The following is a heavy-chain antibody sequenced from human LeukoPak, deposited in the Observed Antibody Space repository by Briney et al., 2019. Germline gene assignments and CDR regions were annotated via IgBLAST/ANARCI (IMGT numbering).Heavy chain of an antibody. CDR3: ARGLRGYRYGYGY. Sequence: GGSLRLSCAASGFTFSSYWMHWVRQAPGKGLVWVSRINSEWSSTSYADSVKGRFTISRDHAKNTLYLQMDSLRAEETAVDYCARGLRGYRYGYGYWGQGTLVTVSS. D-gene: IGHD5-18*01. V-gene: IGHV3-74*01. CDR2: INSEWSST. CDR1: GFTFSSYW. J-gene: IGHJ4*02.